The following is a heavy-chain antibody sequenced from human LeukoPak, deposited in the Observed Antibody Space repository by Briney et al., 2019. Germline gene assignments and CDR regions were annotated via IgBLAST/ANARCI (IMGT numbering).Heavy chain of an antibody. CDR2: IRYDGSNK. Sequence: PGGSLRLSCAASGFTFSSYGMHWVRQAPGKGLEWVAFIRYDGSNKYYADSVKGRFTIPRDNSKNTLYLQMNSLRAEDTAVYYCAKGSKLYYYYMDVWGKGTTVTVSS. D-gene: IGHD1-7*01. J-gene: IGHJ6*03. CDR3: AKGSKLYYYYMDV. CDR1: GFTFSSYG. V-gene: IGHV3-30*02.